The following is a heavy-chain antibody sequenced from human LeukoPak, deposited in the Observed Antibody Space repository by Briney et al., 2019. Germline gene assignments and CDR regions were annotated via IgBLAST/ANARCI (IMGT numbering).Heavy chain of an antibody. CDR2: IHPRSGET. CDR3: ARATPYGSGSYDWFDP. Sequence: ASVKVSCKASGYSFTAFYIHWVRQAPGQGLEWMGWIHPRSGETNYAYKFQGRVTMTRDTSISTAYMELSRLRSDDTAVYYCARATPYGSGSYDWFDPWGQGTLVTVSS. J-gene: IGHJ5*02. CDR1: GYSFTAFY. D-gene: IGHD3-10*01. V-gene: IGHV1-2*02.